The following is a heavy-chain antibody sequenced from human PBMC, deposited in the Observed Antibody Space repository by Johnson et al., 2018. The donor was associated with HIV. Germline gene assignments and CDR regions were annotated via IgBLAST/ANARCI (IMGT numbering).Heavy chain of an antibody. CDR1: GFTFSNAW. CDR2: IKSKTDGGTT. J-gene: IGHJ3*02. Sequence: VQLVESGGGLVKPGGSLRLSCAASGFTFSNAWMSWVRQAPGKGLEWVGRIKSKTDGGTTDYAAPVKGRFTISRDDSKNTLYLQMNSLKTEDTAVYYCTTDLRLRWFRFKEAFDIWGQGTMVTVSS. CDR3: TTDLRLRWFRFKEAFDI. V-gene: IGHV3-15*01. D-gene: IGHD3-10*01.